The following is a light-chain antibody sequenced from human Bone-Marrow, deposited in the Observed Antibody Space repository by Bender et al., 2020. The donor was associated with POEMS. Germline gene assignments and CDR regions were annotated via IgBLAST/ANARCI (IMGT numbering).Light chain of an antibody. CDR3: SAWDDSLSGWV. V-gene: IGLV1-36*01. CDR2: YDD. Sequence: QSVVTQPPSLSEAPRQRVTISCSGSSSNIGNHGVNWYQQLPGEAPKLLIYYDDLLTPGVSDRFSASKSGTSASLAISELQSKDVAVCYCSAWDDSLSGWVFGGGAKLTVL. CDR1: SSNIGNHG. J-gene: IGLJ3*02.